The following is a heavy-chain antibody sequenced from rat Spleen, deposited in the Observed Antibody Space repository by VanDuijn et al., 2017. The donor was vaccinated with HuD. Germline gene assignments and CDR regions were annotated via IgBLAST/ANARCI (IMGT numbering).Heavy chain of an antibody. J-gene: IGHJ3*01. D-gene: IGHD1-4*01. CDR1: GFTFSNYG. CDR2: ITNSGGST. V-gene: IGHV5-27*01. CDR3: TTGPGIPFAY. Sequence: EVQLVESGGGLVQPGRSLKLSCAASGFTFSNYGMAWVRQAPTKGLEWVASITNSGGSTYYRDSVKGRFTISRDNAKSTLYLQMDSLRSEDTATYYCTTGPGIPFAYWGQGTLVTVSS.